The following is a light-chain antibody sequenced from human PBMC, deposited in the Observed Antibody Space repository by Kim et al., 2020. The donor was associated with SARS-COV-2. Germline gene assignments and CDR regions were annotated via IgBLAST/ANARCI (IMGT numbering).Light chain of an antibody. CDR3: AAWDSSLDGMV. CDR1: SSNIESNT. CDR2: SNK. J-gene: IGLJ2*01. V-gene: IGLV1-44*01. Sequence: ELTQPPSASGTPGKRVTISCSGSSSNIESNTVNWYQQRPGTAPKLLIYSNKHRPSGVPDRFSGSKSGTSATLTISGVESEDEADYYCAAWDSSLDGMVFGGGTQLTVL.